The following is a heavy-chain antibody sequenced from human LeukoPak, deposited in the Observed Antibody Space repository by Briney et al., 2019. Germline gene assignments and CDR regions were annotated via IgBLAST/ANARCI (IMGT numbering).Heavy chain of an antibody. J-gene: IGHJ4*02. Sequence: PGGSLRLSCAASGFTFSSYWMHWVRQGPGKGLVWVSRIKSDGSTTTYADSVKGRFTISRDNAKNTLYLQMNSLRAEDTAVYYCARVVDTHFDYWGQGTLVTVSS. D-gene: IGHD5-18*01. CDR1: GFTFSSYW. CDR3: ARVVDTHFDY. CDR2: IKSDGSTT. V-gene: IGHV3-74*01.